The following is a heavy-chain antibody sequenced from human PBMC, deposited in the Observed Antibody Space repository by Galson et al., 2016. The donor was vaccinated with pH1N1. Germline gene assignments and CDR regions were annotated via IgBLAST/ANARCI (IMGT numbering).Heavy chain of an antibody. D-gene: IGHD3-10*01. V-gene: IGHV4-34*01. Sequence: LSLTCTVYGGSFSDYYWSWIRQPPGKGLEWIGEVNPSGSTIYNPSLNSRVIISADTSRNQFSLKLTSVTAADTAVYFCARVGFGGKLGDWVQGTQVTVSS. J-gene: IGHJ4*02. CDR3: ARVGFGGKLGD. CDR2: VNPSGST. CDR1: GGSFSDYY.